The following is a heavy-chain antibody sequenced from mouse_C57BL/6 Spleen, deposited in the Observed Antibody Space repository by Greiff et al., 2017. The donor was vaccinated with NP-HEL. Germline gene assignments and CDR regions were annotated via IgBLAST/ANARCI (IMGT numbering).Heavy chain of an antibody. CDR2: IDPSDSET. CDR3: ARRGNYDAMDD. J-gene: IGHJ4*01. CDR1: GYTFTSYW. Sequence: QVQLQQPGAELVRPGSSVKLSCKASGYTFTSYWMHWVKQRPIQGLEWIGNIDPSDSETHYNQKFKDKATLTVDKSSSTAYMQLSSLTSEDSAVYYCARRGNYDAMDDWGQGTSVTVSS. V-gene: IGHV1-52*01. D-gene: IGHD2-1*01.